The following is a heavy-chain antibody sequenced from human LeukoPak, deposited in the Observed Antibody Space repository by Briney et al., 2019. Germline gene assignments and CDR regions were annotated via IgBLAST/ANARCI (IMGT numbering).Heavy chain of an antibody. CDR2: IYHSGST. Sequence: SETLSLTCTVSGYSISSGYYWGWIRQPPGKGLEWIGSIYHSGSTYYNPSLKSRVTISVDTSKNQFSLKLSSVTAADTAVYYCARNLRYFDWLLESAHFDYWGQGTLVTVSS. D-gene: IGHD3-9*01. CDR3: ARNLRYFDWLLESAHFDY. V-gene: IGHV4-38-2*02. CDR1: GYSISSGYY. J-gene: IGHJ4*02.